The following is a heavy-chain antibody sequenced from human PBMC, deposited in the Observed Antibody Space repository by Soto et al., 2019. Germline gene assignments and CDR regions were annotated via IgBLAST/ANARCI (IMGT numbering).Heavy chain of an antibody. Sequence: ASVKVSCKASGYTFTSYYMHWVRQAPGQGLEWMGIINPSGGSTSYAQKFQGRVTMTRDTSTSTVYMELSSLRSEDTAVYYCAGDLTSRPIVLLPSYGMDVWGQGTTVTVSS. D-gene: IGHD2-8*02. CDR2: INPSGGST. J-gene: IGHJ6*02. CDR3: AGDLTSRPIVLLPSYGMDV. V-gene: IGHV1-46*01. CDR1: GYTFTSYY.